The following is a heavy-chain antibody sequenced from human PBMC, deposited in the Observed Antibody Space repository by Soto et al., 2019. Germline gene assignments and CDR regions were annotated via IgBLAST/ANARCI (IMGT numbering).Heavy chain of an antibody. J-gene: IGHJ4*02. CDR3: ARKGTGAPVDD. CDR2: ISANNGDT. CDR1: GFTFRIYG. Sequence: ASVKVSCKASGFTFRIYGFSWARQAPGQGLEWMGWISANNGDTHYGQKFQGRVTLTTDSSTSTAYMEVRNLRSDDTAVYYCARKGTGAPVDDWGQGTLVTVSS. D-gene: IGHD1-1*01. V-gene: IGHV1-18*01.